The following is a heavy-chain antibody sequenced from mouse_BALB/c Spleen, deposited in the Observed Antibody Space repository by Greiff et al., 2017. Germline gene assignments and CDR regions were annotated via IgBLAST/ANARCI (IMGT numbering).Heavy chain of an antibody. CDR2: IYPGNSDT. Sequence: EVQRVESGAELMKPGASVKISCKATGYTFSSYWIEWVKQRPGQGLEWIGAIYPGNSDTSYNQKFKGKAKLTAVTSTSTAYMELSSLTNEDSAVYYCTRDGNYWYFDVWGAGTTVTVSS. V-gene: IGHV1-5*01. J-gene: IGHJ1*01. D-gene: IGHD2-1*01. CDR1: GYTFSSYW. CDR3: TRDGNYWYFDV.